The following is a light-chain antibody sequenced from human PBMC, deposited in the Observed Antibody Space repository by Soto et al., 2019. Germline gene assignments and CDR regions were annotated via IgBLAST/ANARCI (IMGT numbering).Light chain of an antibody. CDR3: QQYGSSPPT. V-gene: IGKV3-15*01. CDR1: QSVSTK. CDR2: GAS. Sequence: EIVMTQSPATLSVSPGERATLSCRASQSVSTKLAWYQQKPGQAPRLLIYGASTRATGIPARFSGSGSGTEFTLTISSLQSEDFAVYYCQQYGSSPPTFGQGTKLEIK. J-gene: IGKJ2*01.